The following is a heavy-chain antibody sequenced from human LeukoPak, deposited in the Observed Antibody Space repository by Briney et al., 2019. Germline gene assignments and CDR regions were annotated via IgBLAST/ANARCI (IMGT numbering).Heavy chain of an antibody. J-gene: IGHJ4*02. D-gene: IGHD1-26*01. CDR3: AKDVGKWESLHFFDY. Sequence: GGSLRLSCATSGFTFSSSWMSWVRQAPGKGLECVANIKEDGREKYYVDSVKGRFTISRDDSRNTLYPQMNSLRGDDTAVYYCAKDVGKWESLHFFDYWGQGTLVTVSS. CDR1: GFTFSSSW. CDR2: IKEDGREK. V-gene: IGHV3-7*03.